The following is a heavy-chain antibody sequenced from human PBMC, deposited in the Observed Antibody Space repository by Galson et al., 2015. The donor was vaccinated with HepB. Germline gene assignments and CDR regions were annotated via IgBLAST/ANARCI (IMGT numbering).Heavy chain of an antibody. CDR1: GFSLSNARMG. CDR3: ARIPATVTTFDYYYGMDV. J-gene: IGHJ6*02. Sequence: PALVKPTQTLTLTCTVSGFSLSNARMGVSWIRQPPGKALEWLAHIFSNDEKSYSTSLKSRLTISKDTSKSRVVLTMTNMDPVDTATYYCARIPATVTTFDYYYGMDVWGQGTTVTVSS. D-gene: IGHD4-17*01. CDR2: IFSNDEK. V-gene: IGHV2-26*01.